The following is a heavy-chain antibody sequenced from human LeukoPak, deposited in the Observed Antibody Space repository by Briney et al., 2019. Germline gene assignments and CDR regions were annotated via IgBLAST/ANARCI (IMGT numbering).Heavy chain of an antibody. J-gene: IGHJ3*02. V-gene: IGHV3-30*03. CDR1: GFTFSSYG. Sequence: GGSLRLSCAASGFTFSSYGMHWVRQAPGKGLEWVAVISYDGSNKYYGDSVKGRFTISRDNSKNTLYLQMNSLRAEDTAVYYCARAIGYGDSTAVDAFDIWGQGTMVTVSS. D-gene: IGHD4-17*01. CDR3: ARAIGYGDSTAVDAFDI. CDR2: ISYDGSNK.